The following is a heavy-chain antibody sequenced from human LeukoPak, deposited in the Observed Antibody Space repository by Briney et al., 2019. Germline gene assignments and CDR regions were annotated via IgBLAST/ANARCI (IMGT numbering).Heavy chain of an antibody. D-gene: IGHD2-21*01. Sequence: PGGSLRLSCAASGFTFSSYWMHWVRQAPGKGLVWVSRINTDGSSTNYADSVKGRFTISRDNSKNTLYLQMNSLRVEDTAVYYCAKDRALVRSAYFDYWGQGTLVIVSS. CDR1: GFTFSSYW. J-gene: IGHJ4*02. V-gene: IGHV3-74*01. CDR2: INTDGSST. CDR3: AKDRALVRSAYFDY.